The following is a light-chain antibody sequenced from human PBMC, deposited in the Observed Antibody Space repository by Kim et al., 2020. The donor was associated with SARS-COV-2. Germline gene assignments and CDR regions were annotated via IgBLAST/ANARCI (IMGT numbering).Light chain of an antibody. CDR2: AAS. CDR1: QSISTN. CDR3: QQSNSTPLT. V-gene: IGKV1-39*01. J-gene: IGKJ4*01. Sequence: ASVGDRVTITCRARQSISTNLNWYQQKSGKAPKLRIYAASSLQGGVPSRFSGSGSGTDFTLTISSLQPEDSATYYCQQSNSTPLTFGGGTKVDIK.